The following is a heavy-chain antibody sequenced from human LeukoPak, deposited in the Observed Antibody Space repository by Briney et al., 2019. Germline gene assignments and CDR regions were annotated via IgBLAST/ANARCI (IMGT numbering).Heavy chain of an antibody. Sequence: PVGSLRLSRAASGFTFSNYSLNWVPQAPGEGLEWVSSTNSSSKYIYYADSVKGRFTISRDNAKNSLYLQMNRPRAQDTAVYYCASLEIHGEGLDYWGQGTLVTVSS. CDR1: GFTFSNYS. D-gene: IGHD5-24*01. J-gene: IGHJ4*02. V-gene: IGHV3-21*01. CDR3: ASLEIHGEGLDY. CDR2: TNSSSKYI.